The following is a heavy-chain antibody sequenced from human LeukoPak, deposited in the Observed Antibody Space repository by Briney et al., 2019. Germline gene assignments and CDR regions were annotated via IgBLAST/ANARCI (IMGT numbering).Heavy chain of an antibody. CDR3: ARVYGSGSYYNPYNWFDP. CDR2: IYYSGST. D-gene: IGHD3-10*01. V-gene: IGHV4-39*07. Sequence: SETLSLTCTVSGGSISNINYSWSWIRRPPGKGLEWIGYIYYSGSTYYNPALRSRVTISVDTSKNQFSLKLSSVTAADTAVYYCARVYGSGSYYNPYNWFDPWGQGTLVTVSS. J-gene: IGHJ5*02. CDR1: GGSISNINYS.